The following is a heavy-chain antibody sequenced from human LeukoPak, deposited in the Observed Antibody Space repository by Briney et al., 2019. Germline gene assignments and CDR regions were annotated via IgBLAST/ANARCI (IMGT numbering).Heavy chain of an antibody. V-gene: IGHV4-39*07. Sequence: SETLSLTCTVSGDSIVTSGYYWGWIRQPPGKGLEWIGSIYYSGSTYYNPSLKSRVTISVDTSKSQFSLKLTSVTAADTAVYYCARGRSADYWGQGTLVTVSS. CDR3: ARGRSADY. CDR2: IYYSGST. D-gene: IGHD2-15*01. J-gene: IGHJ4*02. CDR1: GDSIVTSGYY.